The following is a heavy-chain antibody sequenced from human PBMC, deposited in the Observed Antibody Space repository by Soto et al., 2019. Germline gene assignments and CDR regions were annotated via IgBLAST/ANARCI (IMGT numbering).Heavy chain of an antibody. J-gene: IGHJ4*02. Sequence: QEQPVLSGAEVKKPGSSVKISCKASGGSFGNSAINWVRQTPGQGLEWLGGFIPVYRTLNYAQKFQGRVTITADESTGTAYMTLSSLASNDTAVYYCATGVIWIGYFTVDSWGQGTRVTVSS. CDR2: FIPVYRTL. D-gene: IGHD3-3*01. V-gene: IGHV1-69*01. CDR3: ATGVIWIGYFTVDS. CDR1: GGSFGNSA.